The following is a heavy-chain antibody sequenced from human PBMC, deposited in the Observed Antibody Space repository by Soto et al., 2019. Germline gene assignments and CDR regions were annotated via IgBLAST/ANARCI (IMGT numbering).Heavy chain of an antibody. CDR3: ARVLPRRYSNSAFDY. Sequence: SETLSLTCAVSGYSIRSGYFWGWIRKPPGKGLEWIGSMYHSGITYYNLSLKSRVTISVGTSKNQLSLKLSSATAADTAVYYCARVLPRRYSNSAFDYWGQGTLVTVSS. D-gene: IGHD3-9*01. CDR1: GYSIRSGYF. J-gene: IGHJ4*02. V-gene: IGHV4-38-2*01. CDR2: MYHSGIT.